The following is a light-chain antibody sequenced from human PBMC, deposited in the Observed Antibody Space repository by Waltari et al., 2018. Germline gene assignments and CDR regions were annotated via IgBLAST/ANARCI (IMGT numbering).Light chain of an antibody. Sequence: ELVLTQSPVTLSLSPGERATLSCRASQTVRATYLAWYQQKPGQAPTLVIHDTSSRATGIPDRFSGSGSGTDFSLTISSLEPEDFAVYYCQQYDISPLTFGGGTKVETK. V-gene: IGKV3-20*01. CDR2: DTS. J-gene: IGKJ4*01. CDR1: QTVRATY. CDR3: QQYDISPLT.